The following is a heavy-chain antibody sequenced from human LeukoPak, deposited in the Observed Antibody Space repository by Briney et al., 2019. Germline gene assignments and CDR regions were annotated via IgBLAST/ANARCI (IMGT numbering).Heavy chain of an antibody. D-gene: IGHD3-22*01. CDR1: GGSISSDY. CDR2: IYDSGST. Sequence: SETLSLTSTVSGGSISSDYWSWIRQPPGKGLEWIGYIYDSGSTNYNPSLKSRVTISVDTSKNQFSLKLSSLTAADTAVYYCARDRSPYYGSSGSYDYWGQGTLVTVSS. V-gene: IGHV4-59*01. CDR3: ARDRSPYYGSSGSYDY. J-gene: IGHJ4*02.